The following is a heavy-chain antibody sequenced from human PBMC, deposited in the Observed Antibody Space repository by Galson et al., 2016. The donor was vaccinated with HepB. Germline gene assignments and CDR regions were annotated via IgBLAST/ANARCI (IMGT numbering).Heavy chain of an antibody. CDR2: ISYDGTKE. Sequence: SLRLSCAASGFTFSQFAVHWVRQAPGKGLEWVAVISYDGTKEYYTDSVRGRFTISRDNAKNSLSLQMNSLRPEDTAVYFCVRDLSLSMPGGFDIWGQGTMVTVSS. V-gene: IGHV3-30-3*01. CDR3: VRDLSLSMPGGFDI. D-gene: IGHD2-2*01. J-gene: IGHJ3*02. CDR1: GFTFSQFA.